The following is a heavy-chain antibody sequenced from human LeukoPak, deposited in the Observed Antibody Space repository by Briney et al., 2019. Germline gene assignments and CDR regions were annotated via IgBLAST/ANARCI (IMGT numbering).Heavy chain of an antibody. CDR2: MYDSGRT. V-gene: IGHV4-59*01. CDR3: ARLPISIFGVTRSPRRYFDL. Sequence: NASETLSLTCTVSGVSISNYDGGWIRQTPGKGLRLSGYMYDSGRTNYDPSIKRRPLISKATSNNQLSLGLTSVTAADTAVYYCARLPISIFGVTRSPRRYFDLWGRGTLVSVSS. J-gene: IGHJ2*01. CDR1: GVSISNYD. D-gene: IGHD3-3*01.